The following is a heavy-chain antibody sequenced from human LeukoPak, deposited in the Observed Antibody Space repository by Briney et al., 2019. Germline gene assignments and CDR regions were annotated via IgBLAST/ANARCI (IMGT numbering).Heavy chain of an antibody. CDR3: ARRGNYNWFDP. CDR2: INHSGST. V-gene: IGHV4-34*01. D-gene: IGHD4-23*01. Sequence: SETLSLTCAVYGGSFSSYYWSWIRQPPGKGLEWIGEINHSGSTNYNPSLKSRVTISVDTSKNQFSLKLSSVTAADTAVYYCARRGNYNWFDPWGQGTLVTVSS. J-gene: IGHJ5*02. CDR1: GGSFSSYY.